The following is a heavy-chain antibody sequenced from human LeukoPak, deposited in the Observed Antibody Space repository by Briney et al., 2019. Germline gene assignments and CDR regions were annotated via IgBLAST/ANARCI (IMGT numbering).Heavy chain of an antibody. D-gene: IGHD4-23*01. Sequence: SVKVSCKASGYTFTNYYIHWVRQAPGQGLEWMGGIIPIFGTANYAQKFQGRVTITADKSTSTAYMELSSLRSEDTAVYYCARYPRYGGTYGMDVWGQGTTVTVSS. CDR2: IIPIFGTA. V-gene: IGHV1-69*06. J-gene: IGHJ6*02. CDR3: ARYPRYGGTYGMDV. CDR1: GYTFTNYY.